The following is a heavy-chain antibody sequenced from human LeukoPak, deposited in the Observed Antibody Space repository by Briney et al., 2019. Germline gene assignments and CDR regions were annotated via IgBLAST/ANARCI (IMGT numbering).Heavy chain of an antibody. CDR3: AKPLTGGGAWPPLES. D-gene: IGHD2-21*02. Sequence: GGSLRLSCEASGFTFSSYTLTWVRQAPGKGLEWVSSISSSSGYIYYADSVKGRFTISRDNAKRSLHLQMSSLRDEDTAVYYCAKPLTGGGAWPPLESWGQGTLVTVSS. V-gene: IGHV3-21*04. CDR1: GFTFSSYT. CDR2: ISSSSGYI. J-gene: IGHJ4*02.